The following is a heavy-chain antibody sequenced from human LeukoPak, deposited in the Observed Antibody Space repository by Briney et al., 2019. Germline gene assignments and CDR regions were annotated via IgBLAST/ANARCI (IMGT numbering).Heavy chain of an antibody. Sequence: SETLSLTCTVSGGSISSYYWSWIRQHPGKGLEWIGYIYYSGSTNYNPSLKSRVTISVDTSKNQFSLQLNSVTPEDTAEYYWAGTTDYSSFLAYWGQGTLVTVSS. J-gene: IGHJ4*02. CDR2: IYYSGST. CDR3: AGTTDYSSFLAY. CDR1: GGSISSYY. V-gene: IGHV4-59*12. D-gene: IGHD4-11*01.